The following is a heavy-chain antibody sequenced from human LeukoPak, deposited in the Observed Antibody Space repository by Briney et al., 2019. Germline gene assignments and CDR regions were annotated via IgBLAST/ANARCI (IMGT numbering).Heavy chain of an antibody. J-gene: IGHJ4*02. CDR3: SRSLEY. Sequence: GGSLRLSCAASGFPFSGYWLDWVRQAPGKGMEWVANTKQDGSEQYYADSVTGRFTTSRDNAKNALYLQMNSLRAEDTAVYYCSRSLEYWGQGALVTVSS. CDR1: GFPFSGYW. CDR2: TKQDGSEQ. V-gene: IGHV3-7*01.